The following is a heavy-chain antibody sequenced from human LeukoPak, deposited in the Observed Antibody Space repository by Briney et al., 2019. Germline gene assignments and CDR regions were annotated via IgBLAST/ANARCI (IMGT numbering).Heavy chain of an antibody. CDR1: GYTFTSYY. CDR3: ARDSSPGDDSSGYRG. CDR2: INPSGGST. J-gene: IGHJ4*02. V-gene: IGHV1-46*01. Sequence: GASVKVSCKASGYTFTSYYMHWVRQAPGQGLEWMGIINPSGGSTSYAQKFQGRVTMTRDTSTSTVYMEPSSLRSEDTAVYYCARDSSPGDDSSGYRGWGQGTLVTVSS. D-gene: IGHD3-22*01.